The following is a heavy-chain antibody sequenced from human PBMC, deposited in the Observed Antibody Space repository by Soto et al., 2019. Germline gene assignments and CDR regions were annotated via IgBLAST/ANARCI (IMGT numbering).Heavy chain of an antibody. D-gene: IGHD3-9*01. J-gene: IGHJ6*02. CDR2: IYHSGST. V-gene: IGHV4-30-2*01. Sequence: SETLSLTCAVSGGSISSGGYSWSWIRQPPGKGLEWIGYIYHSGSTYYNPSLKSRVTISVDRSKKQFSLKLSSVTAADTAVYYCARAPYYDILTGSKDYYYYGMDVWGQGTTVT. CDR3: ARAPYYDILTGSKDYYYYGMDV. CDR1: GGSISSGGYS.